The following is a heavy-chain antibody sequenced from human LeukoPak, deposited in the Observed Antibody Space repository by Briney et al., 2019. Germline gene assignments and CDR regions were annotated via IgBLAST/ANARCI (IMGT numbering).Heavy chain of an antibody. CDR3: TGHLYTIFGVVIKDFDY. Sequence: GGSLRLSCAASGFTFSNAWMSWVRQAPGKGLEWVGRIKSKTDGGTTDYAAPVKGRFTISRDDSKNTLYLQMNSLKTEDTAVYYCTGHLYTIFGVVIKDFDYWGQGTLVTVSS. CDR2: IKSKTDGGTT. CDR1: GFTFSNAW. J-gene: IGHJ4*02. D-gene: IGHD3-3*01. V-gene: IGHV3-15*01.